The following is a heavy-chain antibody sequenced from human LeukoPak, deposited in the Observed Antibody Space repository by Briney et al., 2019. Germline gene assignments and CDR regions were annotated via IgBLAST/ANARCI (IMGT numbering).Heavy chain of an antibody. Sequence: SETLSLTCTVSGGSISSHYWSWIRQPPGKGLEWIGYIYYSGSTNYNPSLKSRVTISVDTSKNQFSLKLSSVTAADTAVYYCARVCSSTSCYWYYFDYWGQGTLVTVSS. CDR2: IYYSGST. J-gene: IGHJ4*02. CDR3: ARVCSSTSCYWYYFDY. V-gene: IGHV4-59*11. CDR1: GGSISSHY. D-gene: IGHD2-2*01.